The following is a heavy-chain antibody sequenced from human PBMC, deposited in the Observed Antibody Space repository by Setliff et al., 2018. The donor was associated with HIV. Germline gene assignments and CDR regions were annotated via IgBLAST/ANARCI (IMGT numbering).Heavy chain of an antibody. CDR3: ATDPKGDGWAYFDS. CDR1: GGSISSSNYY. V-gene: IGHV4-39*02. J-gene: IGHJ4*02. D-gene: IGHD6-19*01. Sequence: PSETLSLTCTVSGGSISSSNYYWGWIRQPPGKGREWIGSIFYSGSANYNPSLTSPVTISVDTSKNQFSLKLRSVTAADTAVYWCATDPKGDGWAYFDSWGQGTLVTVSS. CDR2: IFYSGSA.